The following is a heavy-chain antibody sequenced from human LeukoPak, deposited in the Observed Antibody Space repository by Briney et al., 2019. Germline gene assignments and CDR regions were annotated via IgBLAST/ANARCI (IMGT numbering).Heavy chain of an antibody. D-gene: IGHD6-19*01. V-gene: IGHV1-2*02. CDR2: INPNSGGT. CDR3: ATQATSGWHFS. CDR1: GYTFTGYY. Sequence: GASVKVSCKASGYTFTGYYMHWVRQAPGQGPEWMGWINPNSGGTNYAQKFQGRVTMTRDTSLSTVYMEPSRLRSDDTAVYHCATQATSGWHFSWGQGTLVTVSS. J-gene: IGHJ5*02.